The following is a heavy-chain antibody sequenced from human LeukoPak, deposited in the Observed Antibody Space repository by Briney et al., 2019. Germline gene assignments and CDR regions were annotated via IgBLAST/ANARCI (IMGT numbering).Heavy chain of an antibody. CDR3: ARGTQLGYCSGGSCYSDY. V-gene: IGHV1-2*02. Sequence: GASVKVSCKASGYTFTGYYMHWVRQAPGQGLEWMGWINPNSGGTNYAQKFQGRVTMTRDTSISTAYMELRSLRSDDTAVYYCARGTQLGYCSGGSCYSDYWGQGTLVTVSS. J-gene: IGHJ4*02. CDR1: GYTFTGYY. CDR2: INPNSGGT. D-gene: IGHD2-15*01.